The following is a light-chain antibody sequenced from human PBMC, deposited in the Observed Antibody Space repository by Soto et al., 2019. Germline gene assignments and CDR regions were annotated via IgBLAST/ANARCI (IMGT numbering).Light chain of an antibody. Sequence: QAVLTQPPSVSGATGQRVTISCTGSSSNIGAGYDVHWYQQLPGTAPKLLIYGHNNRPSGVPDRFSGSKSGTSASLAITGLQAEDEADYYCQSYDISLSGARVFGGGTQLTVL. CDR1: SSNIGAGYD. CDR2: GHN. CDR3: QSYDISLSGARV. J-gene: IGLJ7*01. V-gene: IGLV1-40*01.